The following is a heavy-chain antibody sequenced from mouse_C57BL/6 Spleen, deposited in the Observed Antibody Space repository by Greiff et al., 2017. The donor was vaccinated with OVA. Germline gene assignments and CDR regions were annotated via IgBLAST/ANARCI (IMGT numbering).Heavy chain of an antibody. CDR1: GYAFTNYL. CDR3: ARDYGSSLYYFDY. Sequence: VQLQQSGAELVRPGTSVKVSCKASGYAFTNYLIEWVKQRPGQGLEWIGVINPGSGGTNYNEKFKGKATLTADESSSTAYMQLSSLTSEDSAVYFCARDYGSSLYYFDYWGQGTTLTVSS. V-gene: IGHV1-54*01. J-gene: IGHJ2*01. CDR2: INPGSGGT. D-gene: IGHD1-1*01.